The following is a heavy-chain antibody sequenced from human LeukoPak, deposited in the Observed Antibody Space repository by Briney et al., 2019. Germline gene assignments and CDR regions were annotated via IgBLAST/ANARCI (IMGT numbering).Heavy chain of an antibody. CDR3: ARFLTGYYFFDY. V-gene: IGHV4-59*01. D-gene: IGHD3-9*01. Sequence: ASETLSLTCTVPGGSISSYYWGWIRQPPGKGLEWIANVYYSGSTNYNPPLKSRVTISVDTSKNQFSLKLSSVTAADTAVYYCARFLTGYYFFDYWGQGTLVTVSS. J-gene: IGHJ4*02. CDR1: GGSISSYY. CDR2: VYYSGST.